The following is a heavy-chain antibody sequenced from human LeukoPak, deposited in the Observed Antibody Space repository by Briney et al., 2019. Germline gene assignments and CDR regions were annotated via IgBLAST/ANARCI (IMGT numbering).Heavy chain of an antibody. Sequence: GGSLRLSCAASGFAFSNNRMHWVRQAPGKGLVWVTRINTDGSSTTYADSVKGRFTISRDNAKNTLYLQMNSLRAEDTAVYYCAREKGNYDSSGSYYLYLDYWGQGTLVTVSS. CDR2: INTDGSST. CDR3: AREKGNYDSSGSYYLYLDY. CDR1: GFAFSNNR. V-gene: IGHV3-74*01. J-gene: IGHJ4*02. D-gene: IGHD3-10*01.